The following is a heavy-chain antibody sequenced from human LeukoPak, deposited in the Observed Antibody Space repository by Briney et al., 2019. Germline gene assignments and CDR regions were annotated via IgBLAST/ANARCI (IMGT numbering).Heavy chain of an antibody. CDR3: AKDRTGTTGADWFDP. CDR2: ISTSSSYI. CDR1: GFTFSSHS. V-gene: IGHV3-21*04. Sequence: PGGSLRLSCAASGFTFSSHSMNWVRQAPGKGLEWVSSISTSSSYIYYADSVKGRFTSSRDNSKNTLYLQMNSLRAEDTAVYYCAKDRTGTTGADWFDPWGQGTLVTVSS. D-gene: IGHD1-1*01. J-gene: IGHJ5*02.